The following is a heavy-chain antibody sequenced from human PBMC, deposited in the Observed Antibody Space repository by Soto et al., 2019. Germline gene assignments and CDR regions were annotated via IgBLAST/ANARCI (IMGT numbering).Heavy chain of an antibody. CDR1: GFAFSEAW. CDR3: TTGSVEGV. D-gene: IGHD2-15*01. J-gene: IGHJ6*02. V-gene: IGHV3-15*07. Sequence: EVQLVESGGGLVNPGGSLRLSCAASGFAFSEAWMNWVRQAPGKGLEWVGRIKTNSEGGTTDYAAPVQGRFTLSRDDSRNTLSLQMNSLKTDDTAVYYCTTGSVEGVWGQGATVTVSS. CDR2: IKTNSEGGTT.